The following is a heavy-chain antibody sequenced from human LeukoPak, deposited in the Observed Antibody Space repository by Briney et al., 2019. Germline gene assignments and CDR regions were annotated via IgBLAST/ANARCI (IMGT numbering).Heavy chain of an antibody. CDR2: FDPEDGET. J-gene: IGHJ6*02. CDR3: ARDWGGGSGSYQAPPYYYYYGMDV. V-gene: IGHV1-24*01. D-gene: IGHD3-10*01. Sequence: ASVKVSCKVSGYTLTELSMHWVRQAPGKGLEWMGGFDPEDGETIYAQKFQGRVTMTEDTSTDTAYMELRSLRSDDTAVYYCARDWGGGSGSYQAPPYYYYYGMDVWGQGTTVTVSS. CDR1: GYTLTELS.